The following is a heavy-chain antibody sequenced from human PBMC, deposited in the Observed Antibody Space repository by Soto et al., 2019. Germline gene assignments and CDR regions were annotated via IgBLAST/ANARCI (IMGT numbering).Heavy chain of an antibody. CDR2: IYWDGDK. Sequence: QITLKESGPTLVKPTQTLTLTCTFSGFSLNTDGVAVGWIRQPPGKALEWLALIYWDGDKRYNPSLRTRLTVTKDTHTNQVVLTITNMDPVDTATYYCAKTRGWKWFAPWGKGTLVPVSP. J-gene: IGHJ5*02. D-gene: IGHD6-19*01. V-gene: IGHV2-5*02. CDR3: AKTRGWKWFAP. CDR1: GFSLNTDGVA.